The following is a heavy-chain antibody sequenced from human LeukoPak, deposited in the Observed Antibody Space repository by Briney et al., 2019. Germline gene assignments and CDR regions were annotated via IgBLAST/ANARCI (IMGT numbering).Heavy chain of an antibody. V-gene: IGHV3-30*07. CDR1: GFTFSSYA. Sequence: GGSLRLSCAASGFTFSSYAMHWVRQAPGKGLELVAVISYDGSNKYYADSVKGRFTISRDNAKNSLFLQMNSLRVEDTAFYYCVRSFGFDPWGQGTLVTVSS. J-gene: IGHJ5*02. CDR3: VRSFGFDP. CDR2: ISYDGSNK.